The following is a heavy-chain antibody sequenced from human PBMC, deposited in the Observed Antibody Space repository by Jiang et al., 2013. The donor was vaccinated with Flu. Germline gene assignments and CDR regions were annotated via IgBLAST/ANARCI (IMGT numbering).Heavy chain of an antibody. D-gene: IGHD3-10*01. J-gene: IGHJ5*02. CDR2: INPSGGST. CDR1: GYTFTSYY. CDR3: ARVVESGSAYNWFDP. V-gene: IGHV1-46*03. Sequence: SGAEVKKPGASVKVSCKASGYTFTSYYMHWVRQAPGQGLEWMGIINPSGGSTSYAQKFQGRVTMTRDTSASTVYVELSSLRSEDTAVYYCARVVESGSAYNWFDPWGQGTLVTVSS.